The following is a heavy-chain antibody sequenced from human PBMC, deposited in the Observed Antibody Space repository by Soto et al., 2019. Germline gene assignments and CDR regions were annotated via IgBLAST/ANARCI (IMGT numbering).Heavy chain of an antibody. V-gene: IGHV4-39*01. D-gene: IGHD4-17*01. CDR3: PRHRSTVTKRGDYYYDGMYV. Sequence: SETLPLSCTVSGGSISSSSYYWGWIRQPPGKVLGWIGSTYYSGSTYYNPSLKSRVTISVDTSKNQFSLKLGSVTAEETDVYYFPRHRSTVTKRGDYYYDGMYVSFQGTTVTF. J-gene: IGHJ6*02. CDR1: GGSISSSSYY. CDR2: TYYSGST.